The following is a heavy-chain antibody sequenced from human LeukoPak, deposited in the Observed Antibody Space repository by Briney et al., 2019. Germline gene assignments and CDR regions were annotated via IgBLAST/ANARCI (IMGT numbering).Heavy chain of an antibody. V-gene: IGHV4-34*01. CDR3: ARLRDYYYNYMDV. CDR2: IYYSGST. J-gene: IGHJ6*03. CDR1: GGSFSVYY. Sequence: SETLSLTCAVYGGSFSVYYWSWFRQPPGKGLEWIGSIYYSGSTYYNPSLKSRVTISVDTSKIQISLKLNSVTAADTAVYYCARLRDYYYNYMDVWGKGTTVTISS.